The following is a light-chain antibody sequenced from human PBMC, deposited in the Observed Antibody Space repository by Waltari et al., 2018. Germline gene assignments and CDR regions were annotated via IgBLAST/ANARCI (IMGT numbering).Light chain of an antibody. CDR3: GTWDASLTAWV. J-gene: IGLJ3*02. V-gene: IGLV1-51*01. Sequence: QSVLTQPPSISAAAGQTVTISCSGTRSNIGDYYVSWYQQVPETAPKILIYENFKRPAGVSDRVSGSKSGTSATLVITGLQTGDEADYFCGTWDASLTAWVFGGVTRLSVL. CDR2: ENF. CDR1: RSNIGDYY.